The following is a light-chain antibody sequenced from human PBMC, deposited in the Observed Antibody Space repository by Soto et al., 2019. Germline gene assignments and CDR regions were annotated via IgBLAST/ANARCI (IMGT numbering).Light chain of an antibody. J-gene: IGKJ1*01. CDR2: ATS. CDR1: QTVRAF. CDR3: QQHSHWPPWT. V-gene: IGKV3-11*01. Sequence: EVVLTQSPATLSLSPGERATLSCRASQTVRAFLDWSQQKPGQAPRLLIYATSNRATGIPDRFSGSESGTEFTLTISSLEPEDFAVYYCQQHSHWPPWTFGQWTRVEIQ.